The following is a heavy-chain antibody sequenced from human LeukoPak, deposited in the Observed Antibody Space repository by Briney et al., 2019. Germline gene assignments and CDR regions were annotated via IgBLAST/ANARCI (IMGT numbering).Heavy chain of an antibody. CDR2: IWYDGSNK. D-gene: IGHD2-2*01. CDR1: GFTFSSYG. V-gene: IGHV3-33*01. CDR3: ARDVTYCSSTSCFFDY. Sequence: GRSLRLSCAASGFTFSSYGMHWVRQAPGKGLEWVAVIWYDGSNKYYADSVKGRFTISRDNSKNTLYLQMNSLRAEDTAVYYCARDVTYCSSTSCFFDYWGQGTLVTVSS. J-gene: IGHJ4*02.